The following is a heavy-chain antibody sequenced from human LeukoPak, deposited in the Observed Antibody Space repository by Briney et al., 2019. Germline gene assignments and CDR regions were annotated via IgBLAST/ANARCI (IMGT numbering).Heavy chain of an antibody. D-gene: IGHD3-9*01. V-gene: IGHV3-7*03. CDR1: GFTFSSYW. CDR3: ARDFYDILTGYYRGCYFDY. J-gene: IGHJ4*02. CDR2: IKQDGSEK. Sequence: PGGPLRLSCAASGFTFSSYWMSWVRQAPGKGLEWVANIKQDGSEKYYVDSVKGRFTISRDNAMNSLYLQMNSLRAEDTAVYYCARDFYDILTGYYRGCYFDYWGQGTLVTVSS.